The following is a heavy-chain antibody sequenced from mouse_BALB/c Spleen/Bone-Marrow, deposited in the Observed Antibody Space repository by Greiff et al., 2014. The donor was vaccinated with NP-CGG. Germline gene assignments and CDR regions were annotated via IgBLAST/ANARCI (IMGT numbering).Heavy chain of an antibody. Sequence: EVKLVESGGGLVKPGGSLKLSRTASGFTFTSYAMSWVRQTPEKRLEWVATISSAGIHTYYVDTVKGRFTISRDNAKNTLFLHMSSLRSEDTAMYYCARQDRVYYFDYWGQGTTLTVSS. CDR3: ARQDRVYYFDY. V-gene: IGHV5-9-3*01. CDR1: GFTFTSYA. J-gene: IGHJ2*01. CDR2: ISSAGIHT.